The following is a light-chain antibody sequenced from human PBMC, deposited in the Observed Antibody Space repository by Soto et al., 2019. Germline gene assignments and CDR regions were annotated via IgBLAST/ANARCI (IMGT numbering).Light chain of an antibody. CDR1: SSDVGSYNL. J-gene: IGLJ2*01. V-gene: IGLV2-23*01. CDR3: CSYAGSSTPHVV. Sequence: QSVLTQPASVSGSPGQSITISCTGTSSDVGSYNLVSWYQQHPGKAPKLMIYEGSKRPSGVSNRFSGSKSGNTASLTSSGLQAEDEADYYCCSYAGSSTPHVVFGGGTKVTVL. CDR2: EGS.